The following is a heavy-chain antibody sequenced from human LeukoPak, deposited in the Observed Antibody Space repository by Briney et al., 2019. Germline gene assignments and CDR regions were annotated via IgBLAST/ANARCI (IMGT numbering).Heavy chain of an antibody. CDR2: ISGSGGST. CDR3: ARVRRWDYYGSGSYLDY. J-gene: IGHJ4*02. V-gene: IGHV3-23*01. Sequence: GGSLRLSCAASGFTFSSYGMSWVRQAPGKGLEWVSAISGSGGSTYYADSVKGRFTISRDNAKNSLYLQMNSLRAEDTAVYYCARVRRWDYYGSGSYLDYWGQGTLVTVSS. D-gene: IGHD3-10*01. CDR1: GFTFSSYG.